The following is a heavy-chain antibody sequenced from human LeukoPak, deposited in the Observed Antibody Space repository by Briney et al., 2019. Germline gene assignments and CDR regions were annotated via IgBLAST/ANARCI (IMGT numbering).Heavy chain of an antibody. Sequence: AGGSLRLSCAASGFTFSDYSMNWVRQAPGKGLEWVSYISFSVNTKYYGDSVKGRFTISRDNAKNSLYLHMDSLRAEDTAVYYCARGAYSSGWAYFDTGAREPWSPSPQ. V-gene: IGHV3-48*04. CDR1: GFTFSDYS. CDR2: ISFSVNTK. D-gene: IGHD6-19*01. CDR3: ARGAYSSGWAYFDT. J-gene: IGHJ4*02.